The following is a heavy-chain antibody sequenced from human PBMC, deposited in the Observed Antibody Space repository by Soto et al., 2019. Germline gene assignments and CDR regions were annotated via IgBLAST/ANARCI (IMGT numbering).Heavy chain of an antibody. CDR1: GFTFSSYW. CDR2: ISYDGSNK. CDR3: AREISLVVVTGDAFDI. J-gene: IGHJ3*02. V-gene: IGHV3-30*03. D-gene: IGHD3-22*01. Sequence: GGSLRLSCAASGFTFSSYWMSWVRQAPGKGLEWVAVISYDGSNKYYADSVKGRFTISRDNSKNTLYLQMNSLRAEDTAVYYCAREISLVVVTGDAFDIWGQGTMVTVSS.